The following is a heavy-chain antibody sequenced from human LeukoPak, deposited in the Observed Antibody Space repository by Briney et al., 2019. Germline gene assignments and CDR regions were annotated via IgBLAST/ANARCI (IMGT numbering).Heavy chain of an antibody. Sequence: PGGSLRLSCAASGFTFSSYWMHWVRQAPGKGLVWVSRINSDGSSTSYADSVKGRFTISRDNAKNTLYLQMNSLRAEDTAVYYCXRGIAAADIDYWGQGTLVTVSS. CDR1: GFTFSSYW. J-gene: IGHJ4*02. D-gene: IGHD6-13*01. CDR3: XRGIAAADIDY. V-gene: IGHV3-74*01. CDR2: INSDGSST.